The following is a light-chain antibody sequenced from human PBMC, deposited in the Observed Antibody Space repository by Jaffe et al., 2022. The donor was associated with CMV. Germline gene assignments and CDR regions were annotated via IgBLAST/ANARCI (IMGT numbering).Light chain of an antibody. V-gene: IGLV6-57*04. Sequence: NFMLTQPHSVSESAGKTVTISCTRSSGGSASNYVQWYQQRPGSAPVIVIYEDRQRPSGVPDRFSGSVDRSANSASLTISGLKTEDEADYYCQSSDDTNQVIFGGGTKLTVL. CDR2: EDR. CDR3: QSSDDTNQVI. CDR1: SGGSASNY. J-gene: IGLJ2*01.